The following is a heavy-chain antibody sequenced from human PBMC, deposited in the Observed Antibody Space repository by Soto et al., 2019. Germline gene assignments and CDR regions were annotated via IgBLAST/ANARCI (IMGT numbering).Heavy chain of an antibody. CDR2: ISSSSSYI. CDR1: GFTFSSYS. CDR3: AREEAAAGGMDV. Sequence: GGSLRLSCAASGFTFSSYSMNWVRQAPGKGLEWVSSISSSSSYIYYADSVKGRFTISRDNAKNSLYLQMNSLRAEDTAVYYCAREEAAAGGMDVWGQGTTVTVSS. V-gene: IGHV3-21*01. D-gene: IGHD6-13*01. J-gene: IGHJ6*02.